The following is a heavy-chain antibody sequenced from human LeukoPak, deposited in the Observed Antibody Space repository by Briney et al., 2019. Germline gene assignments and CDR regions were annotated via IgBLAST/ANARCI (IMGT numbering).Heavy chain of an antibody. J-gene: IGHJ5*02. Sequence: PGGSLRLSCAASGFTFSSYSMNWVRQAPGKGLEWVSSISSSSSYIYYADSVKGRFTISRDNAKNSLYLQMNSLRAEDTAVYYCANLDPVVLSSSPEKNWFDPWGQGTLVTVSS. CDR3: ANLDPVVLSSSPEKNWFDP. CDR2: ISSSSSYI. D-gene: IGHD6-13*01. CDR1: GFTFSSYS. V-gene: IGHV3-21*01.